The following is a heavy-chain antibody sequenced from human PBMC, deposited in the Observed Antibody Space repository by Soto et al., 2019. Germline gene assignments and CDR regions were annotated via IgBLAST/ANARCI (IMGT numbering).Heavy chain of an antibody. CDR2: IIPIYETT. J-gene: IGHJ5*02. CDR3: AMDGSGVYSSGTYYWFDP. CDR1: GGTFRNYA. Sequence: QVQLVQSGAEVKKPGSSVKLSCKTSGGTFRNYAISWVRQAPGQGLQWVGGIIPIYETTNYAENFKGRVTISADESTRTAYMELRSLTFEDTAVYYCAMDGSGVYSSGTYYWFDPWGQGTLVTVSS. D-gene: IGHD3-10*01. V-gene: IGHV1-69*01.